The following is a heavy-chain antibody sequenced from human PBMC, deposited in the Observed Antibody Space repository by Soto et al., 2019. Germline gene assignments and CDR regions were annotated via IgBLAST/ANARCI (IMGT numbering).Heavy chain of an antibody. CDR1: GGSISSYY. Sequence: PSETLSLTCTVSGGSISSYYWSWIRQPPGKGLEWIGYIYYSGSTNYNPSLKSRVTISVDTSKNQFSLKLSSVTAADTAVYYHRGWHVVRSSSLVYYYSIDVGGQGTTVTVS. V-gene: IGHV4-59*01. J-gene: IGHJ6*02. CDR3: RGWHVVRSSSLVYYYSIDV. CDR2: IYYSGST. D-gene: IGHD6-6*01.